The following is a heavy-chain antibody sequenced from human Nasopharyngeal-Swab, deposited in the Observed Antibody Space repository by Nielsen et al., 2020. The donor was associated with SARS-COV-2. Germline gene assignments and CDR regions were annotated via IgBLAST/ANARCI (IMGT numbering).Heavy chain of an antibody. CDR3: AKVLGPMVRGVIGYFDY. D-gene: IGHD3-10*01. V-gene: IGHV3-9*01. J-gene: IGHJ4*02. Sequence: WMRQPPGEGLEWVSGISWNSGSIGYADSVKGRFTISRDNAKNSLYLQMNSLRAEDTALYYCAKVLGPMVRGVIGYFDYWGQGTLVTVSS. CDR2: ISWNSGSI.